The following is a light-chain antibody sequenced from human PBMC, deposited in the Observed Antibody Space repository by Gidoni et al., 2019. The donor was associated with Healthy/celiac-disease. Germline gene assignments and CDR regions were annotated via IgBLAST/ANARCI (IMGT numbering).Light chain of an antibody. CDR3: MQALQIALT. J-gene: IGKJ4*01. Sequence: DIVMTQSPLSLPVTPGEPASISCRSSQSLLHSNGYNYLDLYLQKPGQSPQLLIYLGSNRASGVPDRFSRSGSGTDFTLKISRVEAEDVGVYYCMQALQIALTFGGGTKVEIK. V-gene: IGKV2-28*01. CDR2: LGS. CDR1: QSLLHSNGYNY.